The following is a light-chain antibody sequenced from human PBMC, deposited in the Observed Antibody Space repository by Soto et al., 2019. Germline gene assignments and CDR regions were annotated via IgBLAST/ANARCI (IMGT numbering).Light chain of an antibody. CDR2: DVS. Sequence: QSVLTQPASVSGSPGQSITISCTGTSSDVGGYQYVSWYQQHPGKAPKLMIFDVSERPSGVSNRFAGSKSGNAASLTISGLQAEDEAEYYCNSYTSSNTRVFGGGTKLTVL. V-gene: IGLV2-14*03. J-gene: IGLJ2*01. CDR1: SSDVGGYQY. CDR3: NSYTSSNTRV.